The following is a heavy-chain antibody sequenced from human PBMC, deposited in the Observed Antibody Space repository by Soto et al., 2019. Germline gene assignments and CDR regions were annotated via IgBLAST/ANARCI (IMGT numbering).Heavy chain of an antibody. Sequence: HPGGSLRLSCAASGFTFSSYSMNWVRQAPGKGLEWVSYISSSSSTIYYADSVKGRFTISRDNAKNSLYLQMNSLRDEDTAVYYCARGGSGSYYSDGIYGMDVWGQGTTVTVSS. J-gene: IGHJ6*02. V-gene: IGHV3-48*02. CDR3: ARGGSGSYYSDGIYGMDV. CDR1: GFTFSSYS. D-gene: IGHD3-10*01. CDR2: ISSSSSTI.